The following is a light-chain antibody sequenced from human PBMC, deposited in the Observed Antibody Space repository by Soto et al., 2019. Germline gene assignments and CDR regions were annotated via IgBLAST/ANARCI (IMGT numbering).Light chain of an antibody. Sequence: QSALTQPASVSGSPGQSITISCTGTSNDVGANNYVSWYQRHPGKAPKILIYEAANRPSGVSHRFSGSKSGNTASLTISGLQAEDEADYFCTSYTITSTLDFGGGTKLTVL. CDR1: SNDVGANNY. CDR2: EAA. J-gene: IGLJ2*01. CDR3: TSYTITSTLD. V-gene: IGLV2-14*01.